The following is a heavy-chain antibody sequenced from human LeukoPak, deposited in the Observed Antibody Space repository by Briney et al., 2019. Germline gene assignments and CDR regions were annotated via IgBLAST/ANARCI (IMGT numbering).Heavy chain of an antibody. J-gene: IGHJ3*01. CDR1: GFRVRSKY. CDR3: ARDRYCSGGSCYGDAFDL. Sequence: GSLRPSCAGSGFRVRSKYMSWVRQSPRKGLEWVSIMYSGGSTDYADSVKGRFIISRDHSKNTLYLQMNSLRAEDTAVYYCARDRYCSGGSCYGDAFDLWGQGTMVTVSS. CDR2: MYSGGST. D-gene: IGHD2-15*01. V-gene: IGHV3-53*01.